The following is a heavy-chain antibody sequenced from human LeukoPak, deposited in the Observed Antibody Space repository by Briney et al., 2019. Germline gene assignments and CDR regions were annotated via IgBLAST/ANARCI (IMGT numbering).Heavy chain of an antibody. J-gene: IGHJ4*02. CDR3: ARARFDGSGSYSNFDY. Sequence: SETLSLTCTVSGGSISSYYWSWIRQPPGKGLEWIGYIYYSGSTNYNPSLKSRVTISVDTSKNQFSLKLSSVTAADTAVYYCARARFDGSGSYSNFDYWGQGTLVTVSS. D-gene: IGHD3-10*01. CDR1: GGSISSYY. V-gene: IGHV4-59*01. CDR2: IYYSGST.